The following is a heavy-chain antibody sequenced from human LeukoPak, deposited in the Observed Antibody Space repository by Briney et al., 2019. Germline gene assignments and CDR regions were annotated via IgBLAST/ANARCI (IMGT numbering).Heavy chain of an antibody. D-gene: IGHD3-22*01. Sequence: GGSLRPSCAASGFTVSSNYMSWVRQAPGKGLEWVSVIYSGGSTYYADSVKGRFTISRDNSKNTLYLQMNSLRAEDTAVYYCAKKLYDSSGYIDYWGQGTLVTVSS. CDR2: IYSGGST. V-gene: IGHV3-53*01. CDR3: AKKLYDSSGYIDY. J-gene: IGHJ4*02. CDR1: GFTVSSNY.